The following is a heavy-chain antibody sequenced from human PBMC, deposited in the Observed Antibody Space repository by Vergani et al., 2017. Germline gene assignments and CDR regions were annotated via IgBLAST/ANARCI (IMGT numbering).Heavy chain of an antibody. V-gene: IGHV1-2*02. CDR2: INPNSGGT. D-gene: IGHD1-26*01. CDR1: GYTFTGYY. J-gene: IGHJ4*02. CDR3: AREEGGSYYAFDY. Sequence: QVQLVQSGAEVKKPGASVKVSCRASGYTFTGYYMHLVRPAPGQGLEWMGWINPNSGGTNYAQKFQGRVTMTRDTSISTAYMELSRLRSDDTAVYYCAREEGGSYYAFDYWGQGTLVTVSS.